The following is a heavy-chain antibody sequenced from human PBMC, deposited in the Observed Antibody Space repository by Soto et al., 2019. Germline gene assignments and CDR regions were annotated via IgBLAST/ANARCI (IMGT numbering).Heavy chain of an antibody. CDR2: IYYSGST. J-gene: IGHJ6*02. Sequence: SLTCTVSGGSISSYYWSWIRQPPGKGLEWIGYIYYSGSTNYNPSLKSRVTISVDTSKNQFSLKLSSVTAADTAVYYCARDRIISAPGLGDYYYYYGMDVWGQGTTVTVSS. CDR3: ARDRIISAPGLGDYYYYYGMDV. D-gene: IGHD3-16*01. CDR1: GGSISSYY. V-gene: IGHV4-59*01.